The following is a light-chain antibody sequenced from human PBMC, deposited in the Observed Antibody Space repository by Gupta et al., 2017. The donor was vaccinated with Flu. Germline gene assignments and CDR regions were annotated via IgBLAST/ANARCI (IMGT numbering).Light chain of an antibody. CDR1: QDIRRD. CDR3: RQEDGYPKT. V-gene: IGKV1-17*01. Sequence: DMQMTQVPAFLSASVGDRVTITCRARQDIRRDLGWYQHKPGKAPKRLIYAAARVQRGLPSRFSGSGSGAYFTLSISMRQPEDFVNYCSRQEDGYPKTFGQGTKVEIK. J-gene: IGKJ1*01. CDR2: AAA.